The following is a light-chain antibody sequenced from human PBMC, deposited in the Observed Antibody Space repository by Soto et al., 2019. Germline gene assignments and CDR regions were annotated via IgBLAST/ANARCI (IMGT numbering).Light chain of an antibody. CDR3: QHYANYPLT. CDR1: QTIRFW. V-gene: IGKV1-5*03. Sequence: DIQMTQSPSTLSASVGDRVTITCRASQTIRFWLAWYQQQPGKAPKLLISRASRLESGVPSRFSGSGSETEFTLTISSLQPEDSATYYCQHYANYPLTFGPGTKVDIK. J-gene: IGKJ3*01. CDR2: RAS.